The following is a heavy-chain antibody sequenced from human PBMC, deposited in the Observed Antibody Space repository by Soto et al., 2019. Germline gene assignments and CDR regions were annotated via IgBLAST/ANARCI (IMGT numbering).Heavy chain of an antibody. Sequence: SETLSLTCTVAGDSISSSSYFWGWIRQPPGKGLEWIGTIFYTGSTYYNPSLKSRVTISVDTSKNQFSLKLTSVTAADTALYYCARRSGWLYFDYWGQGSLVTVSS. CDR2: IFYTGST. D-gene: IGHD6-19*01. J-gene: IGHJ4*02. V-gene: IGHV4-39*01. CDR3: ARRSGWLYFDY. CDR1: GDSISSSSYF.